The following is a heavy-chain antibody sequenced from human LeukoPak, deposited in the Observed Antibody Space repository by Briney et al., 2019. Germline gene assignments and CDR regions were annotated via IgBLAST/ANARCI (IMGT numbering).Heavy chain of an antibody. Sequence: GGSLRLSCAASVFTFSDYYMRWFRQAPRKGLEWVSYISGPVSTISYADSVKGRFPISRDNAKNSLYLQVNSLRVEDTAVYYCARGKYSAAFDIWGQGTMVTVSS. CDR2: ISGPVSTI. J-gene: IGHJ3*02. V-gene: IGHV3-11*04. D-gene: IGHD5-18*01. CDR3: ARGKYSAAFDI. CDR1: VFTFSDYY.